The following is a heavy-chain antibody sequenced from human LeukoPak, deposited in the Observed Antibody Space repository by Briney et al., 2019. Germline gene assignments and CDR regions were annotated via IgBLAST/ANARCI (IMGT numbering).Heavy chain of an antibody. J-gene: IGHJ4*02. V-gene: IGHV4-34*01. D-gene: IGHD3-3*01. Sequence: SETLSLTCAVYGGSFSGYYWSWIRQPPGKGLEWIGEINHSGSTNYNPSLKSRVTISVDTSKNQFSLKLSSVTAADTAVYYCARVGYYDFWSGYYPLAAFDYWGQGTLVTVSS. CDR3: ARVGYYDFWSGYYPLAAFDY. CDR2: INHSGST. CDR1: GGSFSGYY.